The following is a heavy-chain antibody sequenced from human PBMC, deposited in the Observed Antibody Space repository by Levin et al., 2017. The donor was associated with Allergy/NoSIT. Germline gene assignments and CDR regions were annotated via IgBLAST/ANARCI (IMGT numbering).Heavy chain of an antibody. CDR2: IYDSGST. Sequence: ASETLSLTCTVSGGSISSYYWSWIRQAPGKGLEWIGYIYDSGSTNYSPSLKSRVTISVDTSQNQFSLKLSSVTAADTAVYYCARHEGYSYGVTFFDYWGQGTLVTVSS. V-gene: IGHV4-59*08. J-gene: IGHJ4*02. D-gene: IGHD5-18*01. CDR1: GGSISSYY. CDR3: ARHEGYSYGVTFFDY.